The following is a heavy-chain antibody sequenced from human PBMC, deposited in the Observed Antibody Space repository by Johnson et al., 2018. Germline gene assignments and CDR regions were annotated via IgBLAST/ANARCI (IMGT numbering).Heavy chain of an antibody. CDR1: GSTFSSYD. D-gene: IGHD2-15*01. J-gene: IGHJ6*03. Sequence: EVQLVESGGGLVQPRGSLGLSCAASGSTFSSYDMHWVRQVTGKGLEWVSAVGSAGDTYFPGSVKGRFTISRDNPKNTLYLQVSSRRTEDTAVYYCARSRHCSGGNGQSGDDFDMDVWGTGTTVTVAS. CDR2: VGSAGDT. V-gene: IGHV3-13*01. CDR3: ARSRHCSGGNGQSGDDFDMDV.